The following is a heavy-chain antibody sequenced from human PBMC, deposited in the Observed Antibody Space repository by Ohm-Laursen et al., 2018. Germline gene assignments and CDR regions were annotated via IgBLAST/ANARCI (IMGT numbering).Heavy chain of an antibody. D-gene: IGHD2-15*01. CDR2: IKQDESEK. CDR3: ARDFRREYCSGGSCYNGLDV. CDR1: GFAFEDSW. Sequence: SLRLSCAASGFAFEDSWMTWVRQAPGKGLEWVVNIKQDESEKLYLDSVKGRFTVSRNNPKNSLFLEMNRLRVEDTGVYYCARDFRREYCSGGSCYNGLDVWGQGTTVTVSS. J-gene: IGHJ6*02. V-gene: IGHV3-7*01.